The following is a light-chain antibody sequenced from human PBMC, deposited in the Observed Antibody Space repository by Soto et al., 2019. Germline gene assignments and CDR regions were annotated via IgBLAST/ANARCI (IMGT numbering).Light chain of an antibody. J-gene: IGKJ1*01. Sequence: DIQMTQSPSSVSASVGDSVAITCRASQGITNWLAWYQQKPGKAPKVLIHGATSLQSGVPSRFSGSGFGRDFTLTISNLQPEDFATYYCQQASSFPLTFGQGTKVEIK. CDR2: GAT. V-gene: IGKV1-12*01. CDR3: QQASSFPLT. CDR1: QGITNW.